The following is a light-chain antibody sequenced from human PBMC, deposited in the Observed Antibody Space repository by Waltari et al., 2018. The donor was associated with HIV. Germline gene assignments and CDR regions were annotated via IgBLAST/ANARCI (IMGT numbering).Light chain of an antibody. CDR3: SFYGGSNILV. CDR2: EVS. Sequence: QSALTQPPSASGSPGQSVTISCTGAISDLGVYNSVSWYQQRPGKAPKVIISEVSKRSSGVPNRFSGSTSGNTASRTVSGLQADDEAEYFCSFYGGSNILVFGGGTKLTVL. J-gene: IGLJ2*01. CDR1: ISDLGVYNS. V-gene: IGLV2-8*01.